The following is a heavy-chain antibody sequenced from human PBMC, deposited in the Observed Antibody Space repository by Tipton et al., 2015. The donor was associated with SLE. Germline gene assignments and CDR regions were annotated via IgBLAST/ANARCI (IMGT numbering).Heavy chain of an antibody. CDR2: ITHSGIT. CDR1: GFTFSSQE. J-gene: IGHJ4*02. V-gene: IGHV4-34*01. D-gene: IGHD3-10*01. Sequence: LRLSCAASGFTFSSQEMNWIRQPPGKGLEWIGQITHSGITNYYPSLKSRVTISVDTSKNQFSLKLGSVTAADTAVYYCARGISRSYQHFFDYWGQGTLVTVSS. CDR3: ARGISRSYQHFFDY.